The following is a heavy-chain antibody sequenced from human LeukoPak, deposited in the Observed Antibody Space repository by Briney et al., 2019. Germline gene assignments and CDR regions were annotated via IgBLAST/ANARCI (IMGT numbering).Heavy chain of an antibody. CDR1: GGSISSSNW. V-gene: IGHV4-4*02. Sequence: SETLSLTCAVSGGSISSSNWWSWVRQPPGKGLGWIGEIYHSGSTNYNPSLKSRVTISVDKSKNQFSLKLSSVTAADTAVYYCARAGRVGYSSSSGIDYWGQGTLVTVSS. J-gene: IGHJ4*02. CDR3: ARAGRVGYSSSSGIDY. D-gene: IGHD6-6*01. CDR2: IYHSGST.